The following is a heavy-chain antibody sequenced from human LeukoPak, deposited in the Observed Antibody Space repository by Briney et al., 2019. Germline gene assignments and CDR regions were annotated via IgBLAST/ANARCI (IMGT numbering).Heavy chain of an antibody. V-gene: IGHV4-38-2*02. CDR2: IYHSGST. CDR1: GYSISSGYY. CDR3: ARDMVTMIVHEIEYYFDY. Sequence: SETLSLTCTVSGYSISSGYYWGWIRQPPGKGLEWIGSIYHSGSTYYNPSLKSRVTVSVDTSKNQFSLKLSSVTAADTAVYYCARDMVTMIVHEIEYYFDYWGQGTLVTVSS. D-gene: IGHD3-22*01. J-gene: IGHJ4*02.